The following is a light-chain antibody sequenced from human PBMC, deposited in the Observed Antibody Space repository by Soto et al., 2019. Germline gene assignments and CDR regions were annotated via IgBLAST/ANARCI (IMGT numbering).Light chain of an antibody. CDR2: AAS. J-gene: IGKJ2*01. Sequence: AIQMTQSPSSLSASVGDRVTITCRARQGIRNDLGWYQQKPGKAPKLLIYAASTLQSGVPSRFSGSGSGTDFTLPLSSLQPEDFATYYCLQDYNSPRTFGQGTKLDI. CDR1: QGIRND. CDR3: LQDYNSPRT. V-gene: IGKV1-6*01.